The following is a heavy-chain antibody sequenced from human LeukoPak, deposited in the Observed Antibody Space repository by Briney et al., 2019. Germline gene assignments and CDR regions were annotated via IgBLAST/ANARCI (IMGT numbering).Heavy chain of an antibody. J-gene: IGHJ6*02. V-gene: IGHV1-58*01. Sequence: TSVNVSCKASGFTFTKSALQWVRQARGQRLEWIGWIVVGSGNTDYAQKFQERVTITRDMFTSTAYMELSSLRSEDTAVYYCAAGLRGPTVTGKYYYYGMDVWGQGTTVTVSS. CDR1: GFTFTKSA. D-gene: IGHD4-11*01. CDR2: IVVGSGNT. CDR3: AAGLRGPTVTGKYYYYGMDV.